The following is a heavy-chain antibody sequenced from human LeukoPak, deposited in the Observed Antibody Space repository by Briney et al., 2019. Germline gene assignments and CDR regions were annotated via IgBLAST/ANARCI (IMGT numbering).Heavy chain of an antibody. J-gene: IGHJ4*02. CDR1: GGTFSSYA. CDR3: ARVYSSGWYYFDY. Sequence: GASVKVSCKASGGTFSSYAISWVRQAPGQGLEWMGRIIPILGIANYAQKFQGRATITADKSTSTAYMELSSLRSEDTAVYYCARVYSSGWYYFDYWGQGTLVTVSS. D-gene: IGHD6-19*01. V-gene: IGHV1-69*04. CDR2: IIPILGIA.